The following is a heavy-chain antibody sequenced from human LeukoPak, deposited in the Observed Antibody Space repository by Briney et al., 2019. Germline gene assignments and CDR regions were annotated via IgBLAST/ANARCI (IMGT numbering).Heavy chain of an antibody. CDR3: ARESGGSARGFDP. V-gene: IGHV4-59*12. D-gene: IGHD3-10*01. CDR2: IYYSGST. CDR1: GGSISSYY. J-gene: IGHJ5*02. Sequence: SETLSLTCSVSGGSISSYYWSWIRQPPGKGLEWIGYIYYSGSTNYNPSLKSRVTISVDTSKNQFSLKLSSVTAADTAVYYCARESGGSARGFDPWGQGTLVTVSS.